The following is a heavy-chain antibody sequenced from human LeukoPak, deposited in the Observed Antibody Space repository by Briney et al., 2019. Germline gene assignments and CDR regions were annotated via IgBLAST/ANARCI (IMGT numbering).Heavy chain of an antibody. Sequence: ASVKVSCKASGGTFSSYAISWVRQAPGQGLEWMGGIIPIFGTANYAQKFQGRVTITTDESTSTAYMELSSLRSEDTAVYYCASSVDSYNPLFDYWGQGTLVTVSS. CDR3: ASSVDSYNPLFDY. V-gene: IGHV1-69*05. D-gene: IGHD5-24*01. CDR2: IIPIFGTA. J-gene: IGHJ4*02. CDR1: GGTFSSYA.